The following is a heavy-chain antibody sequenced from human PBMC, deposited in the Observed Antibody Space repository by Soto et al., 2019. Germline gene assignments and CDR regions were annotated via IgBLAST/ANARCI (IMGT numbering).Heavy chain of an antibody. Sequence: QLQLQESGSGLVKPSQTLSLTCAVSGYSISSGGYSWSLIRRPPGKGLEWIGYIYHGGRTYYNPSLKSRVTISIDGSKNHFSLKLTSVTAADTAVYYCARFYGDYSNWFDPWGQGTLVTVSS. CDR3: ARFYGDYSNWFDP. D-gene: IGHD4-17*01. CDR2: IYHGGRT. J-gene: IGHJ5*02. CDR1: GYSISSGGYS. V-gene: IGHV4-30-2*01.